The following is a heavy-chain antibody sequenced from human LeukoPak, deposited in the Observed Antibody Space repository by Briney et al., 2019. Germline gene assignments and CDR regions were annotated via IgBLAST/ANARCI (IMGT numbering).Heavy chain of an antibody. D-gene: IGHD6-13*01. CDR2: IYYSGST. CDR1: GGSISSSSYY. J-gene: IGHJ5*02. V-gene: IGHV4-39*07. Sequence: SETLSLTCTVSGGSISSSSYYWGWIRQPPGKGLEWIGSIYYSGSTYYNPSLKSRVTISVDTSKNQFSLKLSSVTAADTAVYYCARDVGITVADSFDPWGQGTLVTVSS. CDR3: ARDVGITVADSFDP.